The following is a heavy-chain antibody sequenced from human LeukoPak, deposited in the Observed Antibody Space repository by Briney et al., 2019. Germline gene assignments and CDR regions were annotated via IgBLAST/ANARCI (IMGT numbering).Heavy chain of an antibody. V-gene: IGHV3-30*18. J-gene: IGHJ4*02. CDR3: AKDIWFGESAVDY. Sequence: GGSLRLSCAASGFTFSSYGMHWVRQAPGKGLEWVAVISCDGSNKYYADSVKGRFTISRDNSKNTLYLQMNSLRAEDTAVYYCAKDIWFGESAVDYWGQGTLVTVSS. CDR1: GFTFSSYG. D-gene: IGHD3-10*01. CDR2: ISCDGSNK.